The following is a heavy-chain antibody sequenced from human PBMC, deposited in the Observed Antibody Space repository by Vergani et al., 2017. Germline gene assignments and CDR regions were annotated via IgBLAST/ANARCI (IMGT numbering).Heavy chain of an antibody. CDR2: ISGSGGST. Sequence: EVQLLESGGGLVQPGGSLRLSCAASGFTFSSYAMSWVRQAPGKGLEWVSAISGSGGSTYYADSVKGRFTIARDNSKNTLYLQMNSLRAEDTAVYYCAKPTEWGMTTGTTTFDYWGQGTLVTVAS. CDR1: GFTFSSYA. V-gene: IGHV3-23*01. J-gene: IGHJ4*02. D-gene: IGHD4-17*01. CDR3: AKPTEWGMTTGTTTFDY.